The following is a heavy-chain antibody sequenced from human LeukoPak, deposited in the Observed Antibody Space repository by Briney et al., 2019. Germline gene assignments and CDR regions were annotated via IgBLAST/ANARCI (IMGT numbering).Heavy chain of an antibody. CDR3: AKGTSSSWSLYY. D-gene: IGHD6-13*01. Sequence: PGGSLRLSCAASGFPFSSYGMHWVRQAPGKGLEWGAILRSDKSDKYYADSVKGRFTISRDNSKNTLYLQMNSLRADDTAVYYCAKGTSSSWSLYYWGQGNLVTVSS. CDR2: LRSDKSDK. CDR1: GFPFSSYG. J-gene: IGHJ4*02. V-gene: IGHV3-30*02.